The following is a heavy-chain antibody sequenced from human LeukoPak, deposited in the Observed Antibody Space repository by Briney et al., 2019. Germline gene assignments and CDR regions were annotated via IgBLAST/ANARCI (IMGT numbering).Heavy chain of an antibody. CDR1: GGSISSSSYY. CDR3: SREGYSCPNWFDT. V-gene: IGHV4-39*07. CDR2: IYYNGDT. J-gene: IGHJ5*02. D-gene: IGHD4-11*01. Sequence: SETLSLTCTVSGGSISSSSYYWGWIRQPPGKGLEWVGSIYYNGDTYYNPSFKSRVSMSVDTAKNQISLILTSVTAADTAVYYCSREGYSCPNWFDTWGQGTLVTVSS.